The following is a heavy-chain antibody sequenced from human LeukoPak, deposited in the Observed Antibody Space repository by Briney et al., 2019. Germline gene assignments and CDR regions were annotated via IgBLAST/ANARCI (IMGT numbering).Heavy chain of an antibody. CDR2: ISSRSTYI. V-gene: IGHV3-21*01. Sequence: GGSLRLSCAASGFTFSTYSMNWVRQAPGKGLEWVSSISSRSTYIYYADSVKGRFTISRDNAKNSLYLQMNSLRAEDTAVYYCAREYSSSSGGQGTLVTVSS. CDR1: GFTFSTYS. CDR3: AREYSSSS. D-gene: IGHD6-6*01. J-gene: IGHJ4*02.